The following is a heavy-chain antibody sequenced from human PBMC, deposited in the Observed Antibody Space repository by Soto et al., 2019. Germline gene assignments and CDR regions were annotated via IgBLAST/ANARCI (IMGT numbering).Heavy chain of an antibody. CDR2: IIPVFGTA. CDR1: GGVFRNYA. J-gene: IGHJ5*01. CDR3: ARDRWGSYSFDS. Sequence: QVQLVQSGAEVKKPGSSVKVSCKASGGVFRNYAINWVRQAPGQGLEWMGRIIPVFGTADYPQKFQGRVTITADESTTTAYMELTSLKTEDTAVYFCARDRWGSYSFDSWGQGTLVTVAS. V-gene: IGHV1-69*18. D-gene: IGHD1-26*01.